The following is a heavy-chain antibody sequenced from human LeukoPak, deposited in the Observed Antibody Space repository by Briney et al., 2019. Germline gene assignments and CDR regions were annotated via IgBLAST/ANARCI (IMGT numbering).Heavy chain of an antibody. CDR3: ARHYYDSSGYCDY. Sequence: SETLSLTCTVSGGSISSYYWGWIRQPPGKGLEWIGYIYYSGSTNYNPSLKSRVTISVDTSKNQFSLKLSSVTSTDTAVYYCARHYYDSSGYCDYWGQGTLVTVSS. CDR2: IYYSGST. D-gene: IGHD3-22*01. V-gene: IGHV4-59*08. J-gene: IGHJ4*02. CDR1: GGSISSYY.